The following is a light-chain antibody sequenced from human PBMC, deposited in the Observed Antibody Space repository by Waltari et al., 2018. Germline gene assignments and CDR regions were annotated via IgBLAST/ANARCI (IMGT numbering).Light chain of an antibody. J-gene: IGLJ1*01. CDR1: SSDVGGYNY. V-gene: IGLV2-11*01. Sequence: QPALTQPRQVSGSPGPSVTISCPGTSSDVGGYNYVSWYQQHPGKAPKPMIYDVSKRPSGVPDRFSGSKSGNTASLTISGLQAEDEADYYCCSYAGSYTYVFGTGTKVTVL. CDR2: DVS. CDR3: CSYAGSYTYV.